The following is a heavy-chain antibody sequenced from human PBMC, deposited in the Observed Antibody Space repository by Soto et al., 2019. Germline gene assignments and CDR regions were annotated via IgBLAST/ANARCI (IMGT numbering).Heavy chain of an antibody. CDR3: AKGGRQWLVTSDFNY. V-gene: IGHV3-30*18. J-gene: IGHJ4*02. D-gene: IGHD6-19*01. CDR1: GFTFSDYP. Sequence: VQLVESGGGVAQPGRSLRLSGAASGFTFSDYPLHWVGQAPGKGLEWVAVVSHDGRNTHYADSVKGRFTISRDSSKNRVSLELTSLRAEDTAGYYCAKGGRQWLVTSDFNYWGQGALVTVSS. CDR2: VSHDGRNT.